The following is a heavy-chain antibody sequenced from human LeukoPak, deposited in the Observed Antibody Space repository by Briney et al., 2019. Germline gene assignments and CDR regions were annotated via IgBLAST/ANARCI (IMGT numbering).Heavy chain of an antibody. J-gene: IGHJ4*02. Sequence: SETLSLTCTVSAGSINSGGYFWTWVRQHPGEGLEWIGYIGNSGNSYYNPCRSSRVIISPDSPKSPFSLNLSSVTAEDTAVYYCARYHCGSTYCPGVDFYGQGTLVTVSS. CDR2: IGNSGNS. V-gene: IGHV4-31*03. CDR3: ARYHCGSTYCPGVDF. CDR1: AGSINSGGYF. D-gene: IGHD2-2*01.